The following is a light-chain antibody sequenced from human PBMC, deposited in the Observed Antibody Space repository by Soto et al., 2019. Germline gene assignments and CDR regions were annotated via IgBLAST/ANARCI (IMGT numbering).Light chain of an antibody. Sequence: IQLTQSPSSLSASVGGRFTITFRASQGISSYLAWYQQNPGKAPKLLIYAASTLQSGVPSRFSGSGSGTDFTLTISSLQPEDFATYYCQQLNSYPLTFGGGTKVDIK. CDR3: QQLNSYPLT. CDR2: AAS. CDR1: QGISSY. V-gene: IGKV1-9*01. J-gene: IGKJ4*01.